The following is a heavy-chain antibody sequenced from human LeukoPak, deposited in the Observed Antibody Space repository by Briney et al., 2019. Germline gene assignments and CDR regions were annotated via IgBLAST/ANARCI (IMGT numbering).Heavy chain of an antibody. V-gene: IGHV1-2*02. CDR1: GYPFTDYY. CDR3: TRTGGHDY. CDR2: VYPKSGAT. Sequence: ASVKVSCKASGYPFTDYYMHWVRQAPGQGLEWMGRVYPKSGATLYAQKFQGRVTLTTDTSVSTAYMELSSLGSDDTAVYYCTRTGGHDYWGQGTLVIVSS. D-gene: IGHD2-8*02. J-gene: IGHJ4*02.